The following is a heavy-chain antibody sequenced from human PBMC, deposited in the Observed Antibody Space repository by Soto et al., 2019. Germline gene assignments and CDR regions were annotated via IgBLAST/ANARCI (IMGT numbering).Heavy chain of an antibody. CDR1: SGSIGSSNW. J-gene: IGHJ5*02. CDR2: IYHSGST. CDR3: AIARVVPATENWGHWFDP. Sequence: QVQLQESGPGLVKPSGTLSLTCAVSSGSIGSSNWWSWVRQPPGKGLEWIGEIYHSGSTNYNPSLKSRVTISVDKSKNQFSLKLSSVTAADTAVYYCAIARVVPATENWGHWFDPWGQGTLVTVSS. V-gene: IGHV4-4*02. D-gene: IGHD2-2*01.